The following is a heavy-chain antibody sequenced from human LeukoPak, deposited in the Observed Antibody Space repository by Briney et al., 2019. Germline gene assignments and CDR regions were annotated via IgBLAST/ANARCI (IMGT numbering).Heavy chain of an antibody. CDR3: AITDGYSGYELFDY. CDR2: IIPIFGTA. V-gene: IGHV1-69*05. J-gene: IGHJ4*02. Sequence: GASVRVSCKASGGTFSSYAISWVRQAPGQGLEWMGGIIPIFGTANYAQKFQGRVTITTDESTSTAYMELSSLRSEDTAVYYCAITDGYSGYELFDYWGQGTLVTVSS. D-gene: IGHD5-12*01. CDR1: GGTFSSYA.